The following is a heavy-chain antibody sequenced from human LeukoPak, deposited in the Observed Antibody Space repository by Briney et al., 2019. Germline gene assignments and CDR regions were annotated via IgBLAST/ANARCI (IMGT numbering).Heavy chain of an antibody. J-gene: IGHJ5*02. CDR3: ARGHESTKTFGEVIKSRTRWFDP. CDR1: GGSFSDYW. Sequence: SETLSLTCAVYGGSFSDYWWTWIRPSPGKGLEWIGEVNHSGRTNYNPSLKSRVTISVDTSKNQFSLRLSSVTAADTAVYYCARGHESTKTFGEVIKSRTRWFDPWGQGTLVTVSS. CDR2: VNHSGRT. D-gene: IGHD3-3*01. V-gene: IGHV4-34*01.